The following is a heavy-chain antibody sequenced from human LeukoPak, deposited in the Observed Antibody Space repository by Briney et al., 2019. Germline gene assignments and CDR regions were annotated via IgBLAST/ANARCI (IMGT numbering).Heavy chain of an antibody. CDR2: IYYSGST. J-gene: IGHJ4*02. D-gene: IGHD3-16*01. V-gene: IGHV4-39*01. CDR3: ARHSGGYYDY. Sequence: SETLSLTCTVSDGSISSSSCYWGWIRQPPGKGLEWIGNIYYSGSTYYSPSLKSRVTISVDTSKNQFSLKLSSVTAADTAVYYCARHSGGYYDYWGQGTLVTVSS. CDR1: DGSISSSSCY.